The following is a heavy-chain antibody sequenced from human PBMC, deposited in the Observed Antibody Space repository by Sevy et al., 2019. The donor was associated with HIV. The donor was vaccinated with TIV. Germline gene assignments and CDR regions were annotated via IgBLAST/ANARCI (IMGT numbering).Heavy chain of an antibody. CDR2: ISSSRYT. CDR3: AREVRYYYDSSGWFDP. J-gene: IGHJ5*02. D-gene: IGHD3-22*01. V-gene: IGHV3-11*06. CDR1: GFTFSDYY. Sequence: GGSLRLSCAASGFTFSDYYMSWIRQAPGKGLEWVSYISSSRYTNYADSVKGRFTISRDNAKNSLYLQMNSLRAEDTAVYYCAREVRYYYDSSGWFDPWGQGTLVTVSS.